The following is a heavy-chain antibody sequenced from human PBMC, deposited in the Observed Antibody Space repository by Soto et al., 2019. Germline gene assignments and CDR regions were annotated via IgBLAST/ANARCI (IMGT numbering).Heavy chain of an antibody. D-gene: IGHD3-3*01. CDR2: IGTAGDT. CDR3: ARGSVRWYFDL. Sequence: EVQLVESGGGLVQPGGSLRLSCAASGFTFSSYDMHWVRQPTGKGLEWVSAIGTAGDTYYPGSVKGRFTISRENAKNSLYLQMNSLRAGDTAVYYCARGSVRWYFDLWGRGTLVTVSS. J-gene: IGHJ2*01. V-gene: IGHV3-13*01. CDR1: GFTFSSYD.